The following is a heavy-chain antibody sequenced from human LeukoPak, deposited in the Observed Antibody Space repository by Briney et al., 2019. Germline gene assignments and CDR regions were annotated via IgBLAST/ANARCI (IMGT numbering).Heavy chain of an antibody. CDR2: ISAYNGNT. D-gene: IGHD3-10*01. V-gene: IGHV1-18*01. CDR3: ARDRAYGSGGYYHFDY. Sequence: GASVKVSCKASGYTFTSYGISWVRQAPGQGLEWMGLISAYNGNTNYAQKLQGRVTMTTDTSTSTAYMELRSLRSDDTAVYYCARDRAYGSGGYYHFDYWGQGTLVTVSS. J-gene: IGHJ4*02. CDR1: GYTFTSYG.